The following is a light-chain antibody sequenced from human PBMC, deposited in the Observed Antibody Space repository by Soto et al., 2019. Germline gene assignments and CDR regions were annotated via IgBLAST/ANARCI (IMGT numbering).Light chain of an antibody. V-gene: IGKV3-20*01. CDR1: QSVSSRS. Sequence: EIVLTQSPGTLSLSPGASATLSCRASQSVSSRSLAWYQQKPGQAPRLLMYGASNKSTGIPDRFSGTGSGTDFTLTISRLEYEDFAVYYCQQYGSSPYTFGLGTKLEIK. CDR3: QQYGSSPYT. CDR2: GAS. J-gene: IGKJ2*01.